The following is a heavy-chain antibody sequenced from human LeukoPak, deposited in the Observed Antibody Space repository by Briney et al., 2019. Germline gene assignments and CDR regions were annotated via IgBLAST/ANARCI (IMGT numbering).Heavy chain of an antibody. CDR1: GGSISSSSYY. CDR3: AGDGYNQVIDY. Sequence: SETLSLTCTVSGGSISSSSYYWGWIRQPPGKGLEWIGSIYYSGSTYYNPSLKSRVTISVDTSKNQFSLKLSSVTAADTAVYYCAGDGYNQVIDYWGQGTLVTVSS. J-gene: IGHJ4*02. V-gene: IGHV4-39*07. CDR2: IYYSGST. D-gene: IGHD5-24*01.